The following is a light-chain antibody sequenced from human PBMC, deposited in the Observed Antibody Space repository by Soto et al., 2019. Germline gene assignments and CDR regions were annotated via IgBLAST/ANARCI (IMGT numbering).Light chain of an antibody. CDR1: SSNIGGAYD. J-gene: IGLJ1*01. Sequence: QSVLPQPPSVSGAPGQRVTISCTGISSNIGGAYDVHWYQQLPGTAPKLLIYADKYRPSGVPDRFSGSKSGTSASLAITGLQAEDEADYYCQSYDSSLNGYVFGTGTQVPVL. V-gene: IGLV1-40*01. CDR2: ADK. CDR3: QSYDSSLNGYV.